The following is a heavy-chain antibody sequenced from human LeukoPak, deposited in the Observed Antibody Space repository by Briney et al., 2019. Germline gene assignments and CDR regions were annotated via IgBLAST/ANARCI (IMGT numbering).Heavy chain of an antibody. D-gene: IGHD6-13*01. CDR2: IWYDGSNK. J-gene: IGHJ4*02. CDR3: AKEGRIAAAGLFDY. Sequence: GGSLRLSCAASGFTFSSYGMHGVRQAPGKGLEWVAVIWYDGSNKYYADSVKGRFTISRDNSKNTLYLQMNSLRAEDTAVYYCAKEGRIAAAGLFDYWGQGTLVIVSS. CDR1: GFTFSSYG. V-gene: IGHV3-33*06.